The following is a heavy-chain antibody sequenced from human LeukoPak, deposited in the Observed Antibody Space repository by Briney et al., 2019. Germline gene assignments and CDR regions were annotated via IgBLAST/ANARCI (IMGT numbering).Heavy chain of an antibody. CDR3: ARRGDSDFRID. CDR1: RHRFHSQW. D-gene: IGHD2-21*02. J-gene: IGHJ4*02. Sequence: GESLKISCKGLRHRFHSQWNGLVRPTPEKGVEWVGIIYPDDSDTRYSPSFQGQVTISAQKSISTADLQWNSLEASDSAIYYCARRGDSDFRIDWGQGTLVTVSS. V-gene: IGHV5-51*01. CDR2: IYPDDSDT.